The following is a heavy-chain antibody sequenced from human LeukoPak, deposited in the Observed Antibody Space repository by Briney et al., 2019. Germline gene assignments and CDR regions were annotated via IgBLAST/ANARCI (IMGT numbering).Heavy chain of an antibody. V-gene: IGHV3-7*01. CDR1: GFTFSNFW. J-gene: IGHJ4*02. Sequence: GGPLKLSWAPSGFTFSNFWLNWFGKVPGSLGWVANINHDGSGKNYVDSVEGRFTITRDNTKKSLYLQMNSLGAEDTAVYYCARGTALPGVDYWGQGTLVTVSS. CDR3: ARGTALPGVDY. CDR2: INHDGSGK. D-gene: IGHD3-10*01.